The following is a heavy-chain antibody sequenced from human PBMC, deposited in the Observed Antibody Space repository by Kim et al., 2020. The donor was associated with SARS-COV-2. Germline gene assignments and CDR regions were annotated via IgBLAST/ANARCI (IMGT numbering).Heavy chain of an antibody. CDR3: VRVRYAAINTDYFHP. V-gene: IGHV1-24*01. D-gene: IGHD2-8*01. CDR1: GDTLIELS. J-gene: IGHJ1*01. CDR2: FDPEDGET. Sequence: ASVKVSCKVSGDTLIELSIHWVRQAPGKGLEWMGGFDPEDGETIYAQKFQGRVTMTEDTSTDTAYMELSSLRSEDTAMYYCVRVRYAAINTDYFHPWGQGTLVTVSS.